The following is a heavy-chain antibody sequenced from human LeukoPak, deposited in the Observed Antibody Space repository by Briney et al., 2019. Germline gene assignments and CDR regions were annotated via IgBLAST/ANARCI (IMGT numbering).Heavy chain of an antibody. CDR3: ARDRQYYYYMDV. V-gene: IGHV1-69*13. Sequence: GASVKVSCKASGGTFSSYAISWVRQAPGQGLEWMGGIIPIFGTANYAQKFQGRVTITADESTSTAYMGLSSLRSEDTAVYYCARDRQYYYYMDVWGKGTTVTISS. J-gene: IGHJ6*03. CDR1: GGTFSSYA. CDR2: IIPIFGTA.